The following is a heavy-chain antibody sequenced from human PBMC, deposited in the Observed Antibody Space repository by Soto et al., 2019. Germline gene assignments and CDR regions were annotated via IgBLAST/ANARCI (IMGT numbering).Heavy chain of an antibody. CDR3: ASDTQLWRLDS. CDR1: GFTFSSYW. Sequence: EVQLVESGGGLVQPGESLRLSCAASGFTFSSYWMHWVRQAPGKGLVWVSRLNSDGSATTYADSVKGRFTISRDNVKNTLYQQMNSLRAEDTAVYFCASDTQLWRLDSWGQGTLVTVSS. D-gene: IGHD5-18*01. CDR2: LNSDGSAT. V-gene: IGHV3-74*01. J-gene: IGHJ4*02.